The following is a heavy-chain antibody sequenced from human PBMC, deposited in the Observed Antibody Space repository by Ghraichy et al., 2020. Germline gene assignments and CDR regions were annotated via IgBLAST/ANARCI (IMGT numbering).Heavy chain of an antibody. CDR1: DFIVSNNY. Sequence: LSLTCAASDFIVSNNYMSWVRQAPGKGLEWVSILYSGRTTYYADSVKGRFSISRDDSKNTLFLQMNSLRAEDTAVYFCATSTAAASFQHWGQGTLVTVSS. J-gene: IGHJ1*01. CDR3: ATSTAAASFQH. D-gene: IGHD6-13*01. CDR2: LYSGRTT. V-gene: IGHV3-66*01.